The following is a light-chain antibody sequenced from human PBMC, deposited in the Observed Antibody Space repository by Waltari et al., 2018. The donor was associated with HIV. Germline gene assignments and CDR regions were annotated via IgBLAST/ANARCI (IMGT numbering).Light chain of an antibody. CDR1: SSNIAQSY. CDR2: DND. Sequence: QSVLTQPPSVSAAPGPKVTITCSGGSSNIAQSYVCWYQQLPGTAPTLLIYDNDQRPSGIPDRFSGSKSVTSATLDITGLHPGDEADYYCGTWDSSLNAGVFGGGTKLTVL. J-gene: IGLJ2*01. CDR3: GTWDSSLNAGV. V-gene: IGLV1-51*01.